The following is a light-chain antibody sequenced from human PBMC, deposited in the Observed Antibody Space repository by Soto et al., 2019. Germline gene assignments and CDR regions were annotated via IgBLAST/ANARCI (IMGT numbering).Light chain of an antibody. V-gene: IGKV1-39*01. CDR2: AAS. CDR3: QQSFNTPLT. Sequence: DIQMTQSPSSLSASVGDRVTITCRASQSINRFLNWYQQKPGKAPKVLINAASSLQGWVPSRFSGSGSGTDFNLTISSLQPEDFATYYCQQSFNTPLTVGGGTKVDSK. CDR1: QSINRF. J-gene: IGKJ4*01.